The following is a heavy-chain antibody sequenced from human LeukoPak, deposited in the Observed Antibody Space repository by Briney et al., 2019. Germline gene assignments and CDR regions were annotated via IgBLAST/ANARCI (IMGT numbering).Heavy chain of an antibody. Sequence: PSETLSLTCTVSGGSISGYYWSWIRQPPGKGLEWIGEINHSGNTNYNPSLKSRVTMSVDTSKNHFYLELISVTAADTAVYYCARQGSGSSYYYYTFPYWGQGTLVTVSS. CDR1: GGSISGYY. CDR3: ARQGSGSSYYYYTFPY. V-gene: IGHV4-34*10. J-gene: IGHJ4*02. CDR2: INHSGNT. D-gene: IGHD1-26*01.